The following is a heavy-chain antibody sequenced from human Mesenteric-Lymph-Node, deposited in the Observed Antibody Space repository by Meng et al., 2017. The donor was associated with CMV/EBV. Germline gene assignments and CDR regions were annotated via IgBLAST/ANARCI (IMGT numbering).Heavy chain of an antibody. CDR2: IYYSGIT. D-gene: IGHD3-22*01. CDR3: ARSLYYDSSGYLD. J-gene: IGHJ4*02. Sequence: VSGDCISSGGYYWSWIRQHPGRGVEWIGYIYYSGITDYNPSLKSRVTISGDTSKNQFSLKLSSVTAADTAVYYCARSLYYDSSGYLDWGQGTLVTVSS. CDR1: GDCISSGGYY. V-gene: IGHV4-31*02.